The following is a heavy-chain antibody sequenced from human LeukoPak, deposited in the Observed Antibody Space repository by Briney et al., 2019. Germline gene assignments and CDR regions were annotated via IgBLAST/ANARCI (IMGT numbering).Heavy chain of an antibody. CDR2: SSAYNGNT. V-gene: IGHV1-18*04. Sequence: GASAKVCCKASGYTFTSYAISWVRQAPGQGLEWMGWSSAYNGNTNYAQKLQGRVTMTTDTSTSTAYMELRSLRPDDTAVYYCARVRTMVRGAGPLGYWGQGTLVTVSS. D-gene: IGHD3-10*01. J-gene: IGHJ4*02. CDR3: ARVRTMVRGAGPLGY. CDR1: GYTFTSYA.